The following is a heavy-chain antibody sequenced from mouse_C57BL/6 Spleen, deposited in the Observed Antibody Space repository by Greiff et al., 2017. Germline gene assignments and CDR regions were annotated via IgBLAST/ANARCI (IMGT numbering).Heavy chain of an antibody. D-gene: IGHD2-3*01. Sequence: EVQLQQSGPELVKPGASVKISCKASGYTFTDYYMNWVKQSHGKSLEWIGDINPNNGGTSYNQKFKGKATLTVDKSSSTAYMELRSLTSEDSAVYYCARGDGPWGQGTLVTVSA. J-gene: IGHJ3*01. CDR2: INPNNGGT. CDR1: GYTFTDYY. V-gene: IGHV1-26*01. CDR3: ARGDGP.